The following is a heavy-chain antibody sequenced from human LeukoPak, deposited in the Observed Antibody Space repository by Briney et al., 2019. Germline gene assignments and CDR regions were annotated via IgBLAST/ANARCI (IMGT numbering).Heavy chain of an antibody. V-gene: IGHV4-59*08. CDR1: GASISGYY. J-gene: IGHJ4*02. CDR2: ISDSGSI. CDR3: ARRGFFDS. Sequence: SSETLSLTCTVSGASISGYYWSWIRQPPGKGLEWIGFISDSGSINYNPSLKSRATISVDTSKNQFSLMMSSVTAADTAVYYCARRGFFDSWGQGTLVTISS.